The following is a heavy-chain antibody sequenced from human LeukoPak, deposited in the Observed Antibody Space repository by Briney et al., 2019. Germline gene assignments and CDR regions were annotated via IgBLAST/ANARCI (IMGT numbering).Heavy chain of an antibody. CDR3: AKDLGYRFDY. D-gene: IGHD1-1*01. J-gene: IGHJ4*02. CDR1: GFTFSSYS. Sequence: GGSLRLSCAASGFTFSSYSMNWVRQAPGKGLEWVLSISSSSSYIYYADSVKGRFTISRDNSKNTLYLQMNSLRAEDTAVYYCAKDLGYRFDYWGQGTLVTVSS. V-gene: IGHV3-21*01. CDR2: ISSSSSYI.